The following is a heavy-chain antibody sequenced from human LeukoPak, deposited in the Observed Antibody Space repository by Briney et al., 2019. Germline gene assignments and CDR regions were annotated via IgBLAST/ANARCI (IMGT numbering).Heavy chain of an antibody. CDR3: ATDYYDTSAPFDS. V-gene: IGHV3-30*03. Sequence: PGRSLRLSCAAAGFTFSSYGMHGVRQAPGKGLEWVAVISYDGSNKYYADSVKGRFTISRDNSKNTLYLQMNRLRAEDTAVYYCATDYYDTSAPFDSSGPRTPGTVSS. D-gene: IGHD3-22*01. CDR2: ISYDGSNK. J-gene: IGHJ4*02. CDR1: GFTFSSYG.